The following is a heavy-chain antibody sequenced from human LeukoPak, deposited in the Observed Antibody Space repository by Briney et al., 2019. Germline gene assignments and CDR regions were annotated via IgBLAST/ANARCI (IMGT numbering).Heavy chain of an antibody. CDR1: GYTFTGYY. D-gene: IGHD2-2*01. Sequence: GASVKVSCKASGYTFTGYYMHWVRQAPGQGLEWMGWINPNSGGTNYAQKFQGRVTMTRDTSISTAYMELSRLRSDDTAVYYCARGGIVVVPAASCPFDPWGQGTLVTVSS. CDR3: ARGGIVVVPAASCPFDP. CDR2: INPNSGGT. V-gene: IGHV1-2*02. J-gene: IGHJ5*02.